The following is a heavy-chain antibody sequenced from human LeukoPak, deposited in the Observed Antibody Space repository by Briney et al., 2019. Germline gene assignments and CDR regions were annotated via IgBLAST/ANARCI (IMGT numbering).Heavy chain of an antibody. D-gene: IGHD3-10*01. CDR1: GFTVSTSY. CDR2: ISGRSTTI. CDR3: ARDYYGSGSYPKYNWLDP. J-gene: IGHJ5*02. V-gene: IGHV3-48*01. Sequence: GGSLRLSCAASGFTVSTSYMNWVRQAPGKGLEWVSYISGRSTTIFYADSVKGRFTVSRDNAKNSLYLQMNSLRAEDTAVYYCARDYYGSGSYPKYNWLDPWGQGTLVTVSS.